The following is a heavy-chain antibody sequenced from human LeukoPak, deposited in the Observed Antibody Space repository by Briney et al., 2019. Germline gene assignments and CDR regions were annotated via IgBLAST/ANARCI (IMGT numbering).Heavy chain of an antibody. CDR1: GYTFTSYD. Sequence: ASVKVSCKASGYTFTSYDINWVRQTTGQGLEWMGWMNPNSGNTGYAQKFQGRVTMTRNTSISTAYMELNSLRSEDTAVYYCARGSHYDSSGYSYHFDYWDQGTLITVSS. CDR2: MNPNSGNT. D-gene: IGHD3-22*01. V-gene: IGHV1-8*01. J-gene: IGHJ4*02. CDR3: ARGSHYDSSGYSYHFDY.